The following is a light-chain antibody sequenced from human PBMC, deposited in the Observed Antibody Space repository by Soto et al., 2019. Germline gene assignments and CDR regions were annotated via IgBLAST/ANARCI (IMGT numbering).Light chain of an antibody. CDR3: QHYNSYSWT. CDR2: DAS. V-gene: IGKV1-5*01. Sequence: DIQITQSPSSVSASVGDRVTITCRSSQSITTQLAWYQQKPGKAPKVLMYDASSLESGVPSRFSGSGSGTEFTLTITSLQPDDFATYYCQHYNSYSWTFGQGITVDIK. J-gene: IGKJ1*01. CDR1: QSITTQ.